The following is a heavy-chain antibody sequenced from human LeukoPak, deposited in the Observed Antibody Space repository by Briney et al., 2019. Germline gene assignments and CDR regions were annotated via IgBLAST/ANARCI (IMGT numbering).Heavy chain of an antibody. J-gene: IGHJ5*02. CDR3: ANDILSFDP. D-gene: IGHD2-15*01. Sequence: GGSLRLSCAASGFTFSSYAMHWVRQAPGKGLEWVAVISYDGSNKYYADSVKGRFTISRDNSKNTLYLQMNSLRAEDTAVYYCANDILSFDPWGQGTLVTVSS. CDR1: GFTFSSYA. V-gene: IGHV3-30-3*02. CDR2: ISYDGSNK.